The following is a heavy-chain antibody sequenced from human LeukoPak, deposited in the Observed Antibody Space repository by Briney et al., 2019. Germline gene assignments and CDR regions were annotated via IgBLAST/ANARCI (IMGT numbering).Heavy chain of an antibody. Sequence: PSETLSLTCTVSGGSISSYYWSWIRQPPGKGLEWIGYIYYSGSTNYNPSLKSRVTISVDTSKNQFSLKLSSVTAADPAVYYCARVPGRSSSWTLDYWGQGTLVTVSS. V-gene: IGHV4-59*01. D-gene: IGHD6-13*01. CDR3: ARVPGRSSSWTLDY. CDR2: IYYSGST. J-gene: IGHJ4*02. CDR1: GGSISSYY.